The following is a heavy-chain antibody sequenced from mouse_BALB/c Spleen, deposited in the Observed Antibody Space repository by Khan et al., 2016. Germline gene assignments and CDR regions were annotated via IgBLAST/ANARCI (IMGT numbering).Heavy chain of an antibody. CDR1: GYSFTSYW. D-gene: IGHD2-3*01. CDR2: IHPSDSDT. J-gene: IGHJ4*01. V-gene: IGHV1-74*01. Sequence: QVQLQQPGADLVRPGASVKLSCKASGYSFTSYWMNWVKQRPGQGLEWIGMIHPSDSDTRLNQKFKDKATLTVDKSSSTAYMQRTSPTSEDSAVYYCARWSLAMDYWGQGTSVTVSS. CDR3: ARWSLAMDY.